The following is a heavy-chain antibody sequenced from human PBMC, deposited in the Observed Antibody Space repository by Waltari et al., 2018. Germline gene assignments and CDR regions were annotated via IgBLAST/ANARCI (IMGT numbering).Heavy chain of an antibody. CDR1: GYTFTSYD. CDR3: SRSYDTEVDY. D-gene: IGHD3-22*01. CDR2: VNPNRGNT. Sequence: QVQLVQYGAEVKKPGASVKVSCKASGYTFTSYDIKWVRQATGQGLEWMGWVNPNRGNTGYAQKFQARVTMTRNTSLSTAYMELSSLRSDDTAVYYCSRSYDTEVDYWGQGTLVTVSS. V-gene: IGHV1-8*01. J-gene: IGHJ4*02.